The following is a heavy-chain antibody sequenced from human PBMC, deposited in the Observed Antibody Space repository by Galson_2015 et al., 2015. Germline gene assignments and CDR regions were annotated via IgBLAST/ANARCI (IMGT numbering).Heavy chain of an antibody. D-gene: IGHD1-26*01. J-gene: IGHJ4*02. CDR3: ARDLRGRGSYYES. CDR1: GYTFTSYG. CDR2: ISAYNGNT. V-gene: IGHV1-18*01. Sequence: SVKVSCKASGYTFTSYGISWVRQAPGQGLGWMGWISAYNGNTNYAQKLQGRVTMTTDTSTSTAYMELRSLRSDDTAVYYCARDLRGRGSYYESWGQGTLVTVST.